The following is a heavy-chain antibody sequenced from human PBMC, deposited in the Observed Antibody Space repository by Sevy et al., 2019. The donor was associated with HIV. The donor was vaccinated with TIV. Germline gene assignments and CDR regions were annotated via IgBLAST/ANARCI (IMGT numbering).Heavy chain of an antibody. CDR2: VYYSGHT. CDR1: GGSITSSNYY. CDR3: AREPGGYDYDYVMVV. Sequence: SETLSLTCSASGGSITSSNYYWGWIRQPPGKGLEWIGSVYYSGHTYYNPSPKCRVTISVDTSKNQFALNLNSVTAADTAIYYWAREPGGYDYDYVMVVWGQGTTVTVSS. D-gene: IGHD5-12*01. V-gene: IGHV4-39*02. J-gene: IGHJ6*02.